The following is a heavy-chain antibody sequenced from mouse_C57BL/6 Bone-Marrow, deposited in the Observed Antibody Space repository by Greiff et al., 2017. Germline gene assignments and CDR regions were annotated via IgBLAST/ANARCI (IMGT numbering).Heavy chain of an antibody. D-gene: IGHD2-3*01. CDR3: ARSDGPYYFDY. V-gene: IGHV7-3*01. Sequence: EVQGVESGGGLVQPGGSLSLSCAASGFTFTDYYMSWVRQPPGKALEWLGFIRNKANGYTTEYSASVKGRFTISRDNSQSILYLQMNALRAEDSATYYCARSDGPYYFDYWGQGTTLTVSS. CDR1: GFTFTDYY. J-gene: IGHJ2*01. CDR2: IRNKANGYTT.